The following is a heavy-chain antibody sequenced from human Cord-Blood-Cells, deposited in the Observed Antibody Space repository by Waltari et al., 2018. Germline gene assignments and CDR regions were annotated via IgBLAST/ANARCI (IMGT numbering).Heavy chain of an antibody. CDR1: GGSISSSSYY. V-gene: IGHV4-39*01. D-gene: IGHD3-10*01. J-gene: IGHJ3*02. Sequence: QLQLQESGPGLVKPSETLSLTCTVSGGSISSSSYYWGWIRQPPGKGLGWIGSIYYSGSTYYTPSLKSRVTISVDTSKNQFSLKLSSVTAADTAVYYCANYGSGSYDAFDIWGQGTMVTVSS. CDR2: IYYSGST. CDR3: ANYGSGSYDAFDI.